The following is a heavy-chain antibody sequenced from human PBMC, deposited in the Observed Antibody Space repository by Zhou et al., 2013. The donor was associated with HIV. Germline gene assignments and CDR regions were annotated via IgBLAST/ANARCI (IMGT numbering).Heavy chain of an antibody. CDR1: GYTFTSYG. D-gene: IGHD3-10*01. CDR2: ISTYNGNT. J-gene: IGHJ4*02. V-gene: IGHV1-18*01. CDR3: ARESVLIWFGELSYSYYFVL. Sequence: QDQLVQSGGEVKKPGASVKVSCKASGYTFTSYGISWVRQAPGQGLEWMGWISTYNGNTNYAQKLQGRVTMTTDTSTTTAYMELRSLRSDDTAVYYCARESVLIWFGELSYSYYFVLRGPGNPDHRPPQ.